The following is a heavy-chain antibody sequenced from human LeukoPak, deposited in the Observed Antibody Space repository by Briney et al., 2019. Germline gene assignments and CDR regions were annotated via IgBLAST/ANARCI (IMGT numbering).Heavy chain of an antibody. Sequence: SETLSLTCTVSGGSISSYYWSWIRQPPGKGLEWIGYIYYSGSTNYNPSLKNRVTISVDTSKNQFSLKLSSVTAADTAVYYCARADGDFRGWFDPWGQGTLVTVSS. V-gene: IGHV4-59*01. CDR3: ARADGDFRGWFDP. D-gene: IGHD4-17*01. J-gene: IGHJ5*02. CDR1: GGSISSYY. CDR2: IYYSGST.